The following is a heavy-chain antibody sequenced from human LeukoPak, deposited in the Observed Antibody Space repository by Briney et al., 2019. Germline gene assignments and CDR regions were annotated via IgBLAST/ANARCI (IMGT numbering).Heavy chain of an antibody. D-gene: IGHD3-9*01. CDR1: GFTFSSYS. CDR3: ARGAWNYDILTGYSHDAFDI. CDR2: ISSSSSYI. V-gene: IGHV3-21*01. Sequence: GGSLRLSCAASGFTFSSYSMNWVRQAPGKGLEWVSSISSSSSYICYADSVKGRFTISRDNAKNSLYLQMNSLRAEDTAVYYCARGAWNYDILTGYSHDAFDIWGQGTMVTVSS. J-gene: IGHJ3*02.